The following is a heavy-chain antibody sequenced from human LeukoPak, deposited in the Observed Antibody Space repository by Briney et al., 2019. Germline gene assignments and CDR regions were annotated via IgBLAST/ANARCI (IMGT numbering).Heavy chain of an antibody. CDR2: IIPIFGTA. D-gene: IGHD2-2*03. CDR1: GGTFSSYA. Sequence: SVKVSCKASGGTFSSYAISWVRQAPGQGLEWMGGIIPIFGTANYAQKFQGRVTITADESTSTAYMELSSLRSEDTAVYYCASGYCSSTSCYATFDIWGQGTMVTVSS. V-gene: IGHV1-69*13. J-gene: IGHJ3*02. CDR3: ASGYCSSTSCYATFDI.